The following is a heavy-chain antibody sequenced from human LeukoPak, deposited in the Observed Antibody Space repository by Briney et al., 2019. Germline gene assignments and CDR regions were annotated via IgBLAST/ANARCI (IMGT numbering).Heavy chain of an antibody. CDR3: ARGVYSSGLYYFDY. D-gene: IGHD6-19*01. CDR2: ISAYNGNT. V-gene: IGHV1-18*01. J-gene: IGHJ4*02. CDR1: GYTFTSYG. Sequence: GASVKVSCKASGYTFTSYGISWVRQAPGQGLEWMGWISAYNGNTNYAQKLQGRVTMTTDTSTSTACMELRSLRSDDTAVYYCARGVYSSGLYYFDYWGQGTLVTVSS.